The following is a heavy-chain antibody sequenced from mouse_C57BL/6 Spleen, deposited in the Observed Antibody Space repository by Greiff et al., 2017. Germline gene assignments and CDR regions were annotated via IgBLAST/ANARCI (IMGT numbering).Heavy chain of an antibody. CDR3: ARGEVRGSSYHLFLGV. V-gene: IGHV5-16*01. CDR1: GFTFSDYY. CDR2: INYDGSST. J-gene: IGHJ1*03. D-gene: IGHD1-1*01. Sequence: DVKLVESEGGLVQPGSSMKLSCTASGFTFSDYYMAWVRQVPEKGLEWVANINYDGSSTYYLDSLKSRFIISRDNAKNILYLQMSSLKSEDTATYYCARGEVRGSSYHLFLGVWGTGNTVTVSS.